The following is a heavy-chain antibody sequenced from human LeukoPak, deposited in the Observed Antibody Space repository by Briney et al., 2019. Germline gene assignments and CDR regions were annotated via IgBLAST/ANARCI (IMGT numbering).Heavy chain of an antibody. V-gene: IGHV4-4*07. CDR3: ARSNGYNPLYFQH. CDR1: GGSISSYY. Sequence: SETLSLTCTVSGGSISSYYWSWIRQPAGKGLEWIGRIYTSGSTNYNLSLKSRVTISVDTSKNQFSLKLSSVTAADTAVYYCARSNGYNPLYFQHWGQGTLVTVSS. CDR2: IYTSGST. D-gene: IGHD5-24*01. J-gene: IGHJ1*01.